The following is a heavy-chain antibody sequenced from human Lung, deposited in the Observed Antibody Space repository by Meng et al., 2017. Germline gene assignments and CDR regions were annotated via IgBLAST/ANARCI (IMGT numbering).Heavy chain of an antibody. CDR2: IKSKTDGATA. Sequence: HVGVAGGDVVAPGVSLRLSCAASGFTLSNAWMSWVGQAPGKGLEWVGRIKSKTDGATADYAAPVKGRFTISRDDSQNTLYLQMNSLKTEDTAVYYCQWLSTHPPDQWGQGTLVTVSS. D-gene: IGHD3-22*01. J-gene: IGHJ4*01. V-gene: IGHV3-15*01. CDR1: GFTLSNAW. CDR3: QWLSTHPPDQ.